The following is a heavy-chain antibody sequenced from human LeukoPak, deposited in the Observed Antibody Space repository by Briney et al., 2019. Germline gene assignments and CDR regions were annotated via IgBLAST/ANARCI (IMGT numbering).Heavy chain of an antibody. D-gene: IGHD3-22*01. CDR1: GGSFSGYY. CDR2: INHSRST. CDR3: ASLGASTLDYYDSSGYYYFDY. Sequence: SETLSLTCAVYGGSFSGYYWSWIRQPPGKGLEWIGEINHSRSTNYNPSLRSRVTISVDTSKNQFSLKLSSVTAADTAVYYCASLGASTLDYYDSSGYYYFDYWGQGTLVTVSS. J-gene: IGHJ4*02. V-gene: IGHV4-34*01.